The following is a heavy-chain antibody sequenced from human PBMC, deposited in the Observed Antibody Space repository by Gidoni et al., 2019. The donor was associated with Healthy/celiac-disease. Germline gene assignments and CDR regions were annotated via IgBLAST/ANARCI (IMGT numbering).Heavy chain of an antibody. V-gene: IGHV3-23*01. J-gene: IGHJ4*02. CDR1: GFTFSSYA. D-gene: IGHD3-10*01. Sequence: EVQLLESGGGLVQPGGSLRLSCAASGFTFSSYAMSWVRQAPGKGLEWVSAISGSGGSKYYEDSVKGRFTISRDNSKNTLYLQMNSLRAEDTAVYYCAKDSPTMVRGVILYYFDYWGQGTLVTVSS. CDR3: AKDSPTMVRGVILYYFDY. CDR2: ISGSGGSK.